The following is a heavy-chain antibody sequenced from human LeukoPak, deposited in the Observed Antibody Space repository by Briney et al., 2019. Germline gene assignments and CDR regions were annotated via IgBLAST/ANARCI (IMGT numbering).Heavy chain of an antibody. D-gene: IGHD3-9*01. CDR2: INHSGST. J-gene: IGHJ5*02. CDR3: ARGGIRYFDWLGRFDP. CDR1: GGSFSGYY. V-gene: IGHV4-34*01. Sequence: SETLSLTCAVYGGSFSGYYWSWIRQPPGKGLEWIGEINHSGSTNYNPSLKSRVTISVDTSKNQFSLKLSSVTAADTAVYYCARGGIRYFDWLGRFDPWGQGTLVTVSS.